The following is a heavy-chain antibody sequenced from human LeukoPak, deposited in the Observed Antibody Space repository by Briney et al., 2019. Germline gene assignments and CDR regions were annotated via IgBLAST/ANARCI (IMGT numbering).Heavy chain of an antibody. V-gene: IGHV3-7*01. D-gene: IGHD3-9*01. CDR2: IKQGGSER. Sequence: PGGSLRLSCAASGFTHSSYWMSWVGQAPGKGGEGVANIKQGGSERYYVDSVKARYTISRDNGKNSLYLQMNSLRAEDTAVYSCSRDGYDILTGHLVFDPWGQGTLITVSS. CDR3: SRDGYDILTGHLVFDP. J-gene: IGHJ5*02. CDR1: GFTHSSYW.